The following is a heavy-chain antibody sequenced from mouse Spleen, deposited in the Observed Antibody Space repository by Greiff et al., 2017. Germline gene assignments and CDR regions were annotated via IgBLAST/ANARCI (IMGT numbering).Heavy chain of an antibody. CDR3: AREGEPIRGWFAY. CDR1: GYAFTNYL. CDR2: INPGSGGT. J-gene: IGHJ3*01. V-gene: IGHV1-54*01. D-gene: IGHD1-2*01. Sequence: QVQLQQSGAELVRPGTSVKVSCKASGYAFTNYLIEWVKQRPGQGLEWIGVINPGSGGTNYNEKFKGKATLTADKSSSTAYMQLSSLTSDDSAVYFCAREGEPIRGWFAYWGQGTLVTVSA.